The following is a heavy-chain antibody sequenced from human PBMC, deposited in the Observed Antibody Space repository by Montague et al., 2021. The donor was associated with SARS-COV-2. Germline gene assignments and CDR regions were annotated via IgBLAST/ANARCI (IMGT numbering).Heavy chain of an antibody. J-gene: IGHJ4*02. Sequence: SLRLSCAASGFTFSSYRMNWVRQAPGKGLEWVSFISSSSSTIYYADSVKGRFTISRDNAKNSLYLQMNSLRDEDTAVYYCARSPRGSGTGWLDYWGQGTLVTVSS. V-gene: IGHV3-48*02. CDR3: ARSPRGSGTGWLDY. CDR1: GFTFSSYR. CDR2: ISSSSSTI. D-gene: IGHD3/OR15-3a*01.